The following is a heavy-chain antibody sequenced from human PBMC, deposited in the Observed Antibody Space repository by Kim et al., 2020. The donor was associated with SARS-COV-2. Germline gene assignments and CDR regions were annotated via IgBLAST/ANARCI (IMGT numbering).Heavy chain of an antibody. CDR3: ARGGLGYSYGYSGSEEADY. CDR1: GYTFTSYG. J-gene: IGHJ4*02. CDR2: ISAYNGNT. Sequence: ASVKVSCKASGYTFTSYGISWVRQAPGQGLEWMGWISAYNGNTNYAQKLQGRVTMTTDTSTSTAYMELRSLRSDDTAVYYCARGGLGYSYGYSGSEEADYWGQGTLVTVSS. V-gene: IGHV1-18*04. D-gene: IGHD5-18*01.